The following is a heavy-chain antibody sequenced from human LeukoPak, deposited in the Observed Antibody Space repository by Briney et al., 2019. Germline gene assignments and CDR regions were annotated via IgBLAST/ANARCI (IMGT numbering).Heavy chain of an antibody. J-gene: IGHJ6*03. Sequence: ASVKVSCKASGYTFTSYDINWVRQATGQGLEWMGRMNPNSGNTGYAQKFQGRVTVTRNTSISTAYMELSSLRSEDTAVYYCARGVWSGYYTGDYYYMDVWGKGTTVTVSS. D-gene: IGHD3-3*01. CDR1: GYTFTSYD. V-gene: IGHV1-8*03. CDR3: ARGVWSGYYTGDYYYMDV. CDR2: MNPNSGNT.